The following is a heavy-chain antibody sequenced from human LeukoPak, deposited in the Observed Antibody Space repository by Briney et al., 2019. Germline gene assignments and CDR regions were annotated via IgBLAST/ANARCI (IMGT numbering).Heavy chain of an antibody. CDR1: GGTFSSYA. CDR3: ARTAADYDFWSGCPNWFDP. V-gene: IGHV1-69*01. Sequence: GSSVKVSCKASGGTFSSYAISWVRQAPGQGLEWMGGIIPIFGTANYAQKFQGRVTITADESTSTAYMELSSLRSEDTAVYYCARTAADYDFWSGCPNWFDPWGQGTLVTVSS. D-gene: IGHD3-3*01. CDR2: IIPIFGTA. J-gene: IGHJ5*02.